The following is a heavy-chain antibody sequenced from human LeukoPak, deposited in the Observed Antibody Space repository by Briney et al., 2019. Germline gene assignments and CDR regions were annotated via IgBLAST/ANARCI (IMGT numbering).Heavy chain of an antibody. V-gene: IGHV3-23*01. D-gene: IGHD4-17*01. Sequence: GGTLRLSCAASGFTFSSYGMSWVRQTPGKRLEWVSAISGSGGNTYDADSVKGRFTISRDNSKNTLYLQMNSLRAEDTAVYYCATPPTVTRNYWGQGILVTVSS. J-gene: IGHJ4*02. CDR2: ISGSGGNT. CDR3: ATPPTVTRNY. CDR1: GFTFSSYG.